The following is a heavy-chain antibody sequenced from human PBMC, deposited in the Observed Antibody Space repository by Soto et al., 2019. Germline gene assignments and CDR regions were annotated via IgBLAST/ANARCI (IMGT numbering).Heavy chain of an antibody. CDR2: ISSGSDYL. J-gene: IGHJ4*02. CDR3: AREMDRGYAHDFDH. CDR1: GFNFNTYA. V-gene: IGHV3-21*04. Sequence: PGGSLRLSCAAFGFNFNTYAMHWVRQSPGKGLEWVAFISSGSDYLYYADSVKGRFTVSRDNAKSSLYLQMNSLTSDDTAMYYCAREMDRGYAHDFDHWGQGTLVTVSS. D-gene: IGHD5-12*01.